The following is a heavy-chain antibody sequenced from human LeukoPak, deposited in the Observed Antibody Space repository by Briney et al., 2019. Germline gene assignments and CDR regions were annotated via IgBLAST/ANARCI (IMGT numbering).Heavy chain of an antibody. Sequence: PSETLSLTCAVYGGSFSGYYWSWIRQPPGKGLEWIGEINHSGSTNYNPSLKSRVTISVDTSKNQFSLKLSSVTAADTAVYYSWTYYYYGMDVWGQGTTVTVSS. J-gene: IGHJ6*02. D-gene: IGHD3-3*01. CDR3: WTYYYYGMDV. V-gene: IGHV4-34*01. CDR2: INHSGST. CDR1: GGSFSGYY.